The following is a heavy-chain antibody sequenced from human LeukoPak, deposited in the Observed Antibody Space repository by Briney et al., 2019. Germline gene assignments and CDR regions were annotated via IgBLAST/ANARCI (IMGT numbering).Heavy chain of an antibody. J-gene: IGHJ1*01. Sequence: SETLSLTCTVSGGSISSYYWSWIRQPPGKGLEWIGYIYYSGSTNYNPSLKSRVTISVDTSKNQFSLKLSSVTAADTAAYYCARLHCGGDCYSWYFQHWGQGTLVTVSS. D-gene: IGHD2-21*02. CDR1: GGSISSYY. V-gene: IGHV4-59*01. CDR3: ARLHCGGDCYSWYFQH. CDR2: IYYSGST.